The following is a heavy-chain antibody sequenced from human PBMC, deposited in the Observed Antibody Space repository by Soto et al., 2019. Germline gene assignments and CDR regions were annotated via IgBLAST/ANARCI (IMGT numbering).Heavy chain of an antibody. Sequence: CGPTLVNPTATLPLTCTVAGWSLNNGKLGVSWVSKHPGTALEWLAHIFSSDDKSYSTSLRSRLTISKDTSRSQVVLTMTNLDPMDSGTYYCALIKDCSRTDCYLASFDPWGQGTLVTVSS. CDR2: IFSSDDK. CDR1: GWSLNNGKLG. V-gene: IGHV2-26*01. J-gene: IGHJ5*02. CDR3: ALIKDCSRTDCYLASFDP. D-gene: IGHD2-2*01.